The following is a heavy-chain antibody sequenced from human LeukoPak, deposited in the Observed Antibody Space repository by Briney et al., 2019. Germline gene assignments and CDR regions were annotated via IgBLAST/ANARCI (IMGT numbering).Heavy chain of an antibody. J-gene: IGHJ4*02. D-gene: IGHD2/OR15-2a*01. CDR1: GYTFSTSG. V-gene: IGHV1-18*01. CDR3: AKDDTIVGDY. CDR2: INNNNGYT. Sequence: ASVKVSCKASGYTFSTSGITWVRQAPRQGLEWMGWINNNNGYTNYAQNLQGRVTMTTDTSTNTAYIELRGLKSDDTAVYYCAKDDTIVGDYWGQGTLVTVSS.